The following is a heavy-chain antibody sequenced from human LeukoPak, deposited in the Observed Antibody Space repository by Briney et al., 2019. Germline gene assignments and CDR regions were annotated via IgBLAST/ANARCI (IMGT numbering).Heavy chain of an antibody. V-gene: IGHV3-30*18. D-gene: IGHD1-1*01. CDR2: TSYDGSNK. CDR1: GFSFSSYG. CDR3: AKGRWTTGTSPSYYYYALDV. J-gene: IGHJ6*02. Sequence: GGSLRLSCAASGFSFSSYGMHWVRQAPGKGLEWVAVTSYDGSNKYYTDSVKGRFTISRDNSKNTLYLQMNSLRVEDTAVYYCAKGRWTTGTSPSYYYYALDVWGQGTTVTVSS.